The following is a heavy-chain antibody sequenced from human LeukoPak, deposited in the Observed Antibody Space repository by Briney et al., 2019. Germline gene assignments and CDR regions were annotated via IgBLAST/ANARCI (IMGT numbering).Heavy chain of an antibody. J-gene: IGHJ4*02. D-gene: IGHD3-22*01. CDR1: GYTFTSYD. CDR2: MNPNSGNT. V-gene: IGHV1-8*01. CDR3: ARGSTNYYDSSGYQGVDY. Sequence: GASVKVSCKASGYTFTSYDINWVRQATGQGLEWMGWMNPNSGNTGYAQKFQGRVTMTRNTSISTAYMELSSLRSEDTAVYYCARGSTNYYDSSGYQGVDYWGQGTLVTVSS.